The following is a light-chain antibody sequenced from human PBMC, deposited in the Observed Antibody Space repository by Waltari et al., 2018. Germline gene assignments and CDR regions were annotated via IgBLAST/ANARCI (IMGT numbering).Light chain of an antibody. CDR2: HAS. CDR3: QQYNNWPPGT. V-gene: IGKV3-15*01. CDR1: RTIGLS. J-gene: IGKJ1*01. Sequence: TVVTQSPATLSVSPGERVILSCRTSRTIGLSLAWYQQKPGQAPRLLIYHASTMATGVPARCSGSGSEAEFTLTISSLQSEDVAVYYCQQYNNWPPGTFGQGTKVEI.